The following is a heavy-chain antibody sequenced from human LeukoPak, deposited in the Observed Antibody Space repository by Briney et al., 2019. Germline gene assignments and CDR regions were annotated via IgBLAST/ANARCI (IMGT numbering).Heavy chain of an antibody. Sequence: GESLQISCKGSGYSFTSYWIGWVRQMPGKGLECLGIIYPGDSDTRYSPSFQGQVTISADKSISTAYLQWSSLKASDTAMYYCARSGYDFHDAFDIWGQGTMVTVSS. D-gene: IGHD5-12*01. CDR1: GYSFTSYW. J-gene: IGHJ3*02. CDR2: IYPGDSDT. V-gene: IGHV5-51*01. CDR3: ARSGYDFHDAFDI.